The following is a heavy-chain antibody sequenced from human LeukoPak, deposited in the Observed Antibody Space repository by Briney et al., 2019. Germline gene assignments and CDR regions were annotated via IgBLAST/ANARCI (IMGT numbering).Heavy chain of an antibody. J-gene: IGHJ5*02. Sequence: PSETLSLTCTVSGGSISRGGYYWSWIRQHPGKGLEWIGYIYYSGSTYYNPSLKSRVTISVDTSKNQFSLKLSSVTAADTAVYYCARDLVTDIVATILPDPLFDPWGQGTLVTVSS. CDR2: IYYSGST. CDR3: ARDLVTDIVATILPDPLFDP. D-gene: IGHD5-12*01. V-gene: IGHV4-31*03. CDR1: GGSISRGGYY.